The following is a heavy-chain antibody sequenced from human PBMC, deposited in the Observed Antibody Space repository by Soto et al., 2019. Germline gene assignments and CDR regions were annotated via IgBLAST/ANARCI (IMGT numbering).Heavy chain of an antibody. J-gene: IGHJ4*02. D-gene: IGHD1-26*01. CDR2: IFYSGNT. CDR1: GGFVSSYSYY. CDR3: ARHEVSSSGTPQWDFDY. V-gene: IGHV4-39*01. Sequence: QLQLQESGPGLVKPSETLSLTCTVSGGFVSSYSYYWGWIRQPPGKGLEWIGSIFYSGNTYYNPSLRSRVTISVDTSKNQVSLKLYSVAAADTAVYYCARHEVSSSGTPQWDFDYWGQGTLVTVSS.